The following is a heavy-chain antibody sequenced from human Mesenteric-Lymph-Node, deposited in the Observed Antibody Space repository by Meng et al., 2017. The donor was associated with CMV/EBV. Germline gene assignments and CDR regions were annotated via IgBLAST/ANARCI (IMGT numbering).Heavy chain of an antibody. CDR1: GGSFSGYY. Sequence: QGHLQEWGAGLLKPSETLSLTCAVYGGSFSGYYWNWIRQPPGKGLEWIGEIHHSGSTNYNPSLKSRVTISVDTSKNQFSLKVTSVTAADTAVYYCAPGVGSGSFNWFDPWGQGTLVTVSS. CDR3: APGVGSGSFNWFDP. J-gene: IGHJ5*02. CDR2: IHHSGST. D-gene: IGHD3-10*01. V-gene: IGHV4-34*01.